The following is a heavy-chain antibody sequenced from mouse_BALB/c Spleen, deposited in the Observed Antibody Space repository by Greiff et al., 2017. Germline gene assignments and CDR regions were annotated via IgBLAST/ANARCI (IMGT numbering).Heavy chain of an antibody. J-gene: IGHJ2*01. CDR2: INPYNDGT. Sequence: VQLKESGPELVKPGASVKMSCKASGYTFTSYVMHWVKQKPGQGLEWIGYINPYNDGTKYNEKFKGKATLTSDKSSSTAYMELSSLTSEDSAVYYCARSPAYYYATLDYWGQGTTLTVSS. D-gene: IGHD1-1*01. CDR1: GYTFTSYV. CDR3: ARSPAYYYATLDY. V-gene: IGHV1-14*01.